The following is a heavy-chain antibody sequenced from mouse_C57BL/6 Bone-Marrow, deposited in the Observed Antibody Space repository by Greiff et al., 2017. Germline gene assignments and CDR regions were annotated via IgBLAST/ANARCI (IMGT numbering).Heavy chain of an antibody. CDR3: ARRGYSNYPYAMDY. CDR1: GYSITSGYY. J-gene: IGHJ4*01. CDR2: ISYDGSN. D-gene: IGHD2-5*01. V-gene: IGHV3-6*01. Sequence: VQLQQSGPGLVKPSQSLSLTCSVTGYSITSGYYWNWIRQFPGNKLEWMGYISYDGSNNYNPSLKNRISITRDTSKNQFFLKLNSVTTEDTATYYCARRGYSNYPYAMDYWGQGTSVTVSS.